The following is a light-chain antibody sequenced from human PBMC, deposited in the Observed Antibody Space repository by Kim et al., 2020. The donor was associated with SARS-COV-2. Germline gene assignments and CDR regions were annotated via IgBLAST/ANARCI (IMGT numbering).Light chain of an antibody. Sequence: PGTPAKITCGENNIGSDSVQWYQQKPGQAPVLVAYDNTDRPSGISERVSGSNSGNTATLTITRVEAGDEADYYCQVWDSSSDHPVLFGGGTQLTVL. J-gene: IGLJ2*01. CDR3: QVWDSSSDHPVL. V-gene: IGLV3-21*03. CDR1: NIGSDS. CDR2: DNT.